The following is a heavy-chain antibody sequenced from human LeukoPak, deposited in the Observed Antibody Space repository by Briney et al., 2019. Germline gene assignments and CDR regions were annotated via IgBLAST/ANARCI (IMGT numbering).Heavy chain of an antibody. CDR1: GYTFPSYD. J-gene: IGHJ5*02. CDR3: ARGSRAMTGIHRNWFDP. V-gene: IGHV1-8*01. D-gene: IGHD6-13*01. CDR2: MNPNSGNT. Sequence: ASVKVSCKASGYTFPSYDINWVRQATGQGLEWMGWMNPNSGNTGYAQKFQGGVTMTRNTSISTAYMELSSLRSEDTAVYYCARGSRAMTGIHRNWFDPWGQGTLVTVSS.